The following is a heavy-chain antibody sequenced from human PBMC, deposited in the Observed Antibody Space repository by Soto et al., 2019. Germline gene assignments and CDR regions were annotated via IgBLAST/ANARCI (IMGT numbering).Heavy chain of an antibody. V-gene: IGHV3-74*01. J-gene: IGHJ4*02. D-gene: IGHD3-22*01. CDR1: GFTFNSYW. CDR3: ARKPDSSGYYSDY. Sequence: GGSLRLSCAASGFTFNSYWMHWVRQAPGKGLVWVSRINSDGSSTTYADSVKGRFTISRDNAKNTLYLQMNSLRAEDTAVYYCARKPDSSGYYSDYWGQGTLVTVSS. CDR2: INSDGSST.